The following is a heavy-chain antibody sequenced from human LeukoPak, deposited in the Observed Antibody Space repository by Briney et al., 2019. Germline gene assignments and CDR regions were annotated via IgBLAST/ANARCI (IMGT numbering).Heavy chain of an antibody. CDR3: ARDLPPLDY. V-gene: IGHV3-30*03. J-gene: IGHJ4*02. Sequence: PGGSLRLSCAASGFTLSSYGMHWVRQAPGRGLEWVAVISSDGSNKSYADSVRGRFTISRDNSKNTLYLQMNGLRVEDTAVYYCARDLPPLDYWGQGTLVTVSS. CDR1: GFTLSSYG. CDR2: ISSDGSNK.